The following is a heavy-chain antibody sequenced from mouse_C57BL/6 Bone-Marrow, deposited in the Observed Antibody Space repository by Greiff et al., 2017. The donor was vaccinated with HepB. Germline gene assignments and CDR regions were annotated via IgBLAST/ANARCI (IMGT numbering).Heavy chain of an antibody. CDR2: NYWDDDK. CDR3: ARGSTMITTNYFDY. CDR1: GFSLSTSGMG. V-gene: IGHV8-12*01. D-gene: IGHD2-4*01. J-gene: IGHJ2*01. Sequence: QVTLKESGPGILQPSQTLSLTCSFSGFSLSTSGMGVSWIRQPPGKGLEWLAHNYWDDDKRYNPYLKSQLIISKDTSRNHVFLKITSVDTADTATYYCARGSTMITTNYFDYWGQGTTLTVSS.